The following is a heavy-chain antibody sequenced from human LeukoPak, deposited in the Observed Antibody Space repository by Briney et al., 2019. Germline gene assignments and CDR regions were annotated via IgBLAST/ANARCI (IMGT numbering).Heavy chain of an antibody. CDR1: EFAFSFFA. Sequence: PGGSLRLSCTASEFAFSFFAMSWLRQPPGKGLEWVSTINANSGATSYAASVRGRFTISRDNSKNKLYLQLNSLRAEDTAVYYCAKPISGGLAVTADWFDPWGQGTLVVVSS. D-gene: IGHD6-19*01. CDR3: AKPISGGLAVTADWFDP. V-gene: IGHV3-23*01. CDR2: INANSGAT. J-gene: IGHJ5*01.